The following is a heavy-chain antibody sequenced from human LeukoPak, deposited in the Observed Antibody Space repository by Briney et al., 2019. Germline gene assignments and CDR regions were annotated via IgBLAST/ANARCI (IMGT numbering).Heavy chain of an antibody. CDR2: INSDGSIT. J-gene: IGHJ6*02. CDR3: ARDAVDTANAV. V-gene: IGHV3-74*01. Sequence: GGSLRLPCAASGFTFTTYWMHWVRQAPGKGLVWVSHINSDGSITSYADSVKGRFTISRDNAKNTLYLQMNSLRAEDTAVYYCARDAVDTANAVWGQGTTVTVSS. CDR1: GFTFTTYW. D-gene: IGHD5-18*01.